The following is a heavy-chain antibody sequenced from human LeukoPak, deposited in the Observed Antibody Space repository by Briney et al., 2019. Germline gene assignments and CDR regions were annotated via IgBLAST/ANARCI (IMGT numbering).Heavy chain of an antibody. CDR1: GYTFTSYG. V-gene: IGHV1-18*01. J-gene: IGHJ4*01. CDR3: ARGSLGWGSEPEYFDY. D-gene: IGHD1-14*01. CDR2: ISAYNGNT. Sequence: ASVKVSCKASGYTFTSYGISWVRQAPGQGLEWMGWISAYNGNTNYAQKLQARVTMTTDASTSTVAMELRSLRSDDTGIYYCARGSLGWGSEPEYFDYWGQGTLVTVSS.